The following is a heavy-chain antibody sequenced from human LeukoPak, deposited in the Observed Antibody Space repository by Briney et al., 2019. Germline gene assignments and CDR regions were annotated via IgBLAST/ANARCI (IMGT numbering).Heavy chain of an antibody. V-gene: IGHV1-18*01. D-gene: IGHD3-9*01. J-gene: IGHJ5*02. CDR1: GYTFISYG. CDR2: ISAYNGNT. Sequence: EASVKVSCKASGYTFISYGISWVRQAPGQGLEWMGWISAYNGNTNYAQKPQGRVTMTTDTSTSTAYMELRSLRSDDSAVYYCARDRGLRYFDWSPRENWFDPWGQGTLVTVSS. CDR3: ARDRGLRYFDWSPRENWFDP.